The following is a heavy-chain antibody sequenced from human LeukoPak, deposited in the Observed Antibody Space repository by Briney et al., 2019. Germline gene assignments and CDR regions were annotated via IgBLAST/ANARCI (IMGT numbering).Heavy chain of an antibody. J-gene: IGHJ4*02. D-gene: IGHD4-11*01. CDR3: TKVGVYSNFYFDY. V-gene: IGHV3-23*01. CDR2: VTSSGGST. CDR1: GFTFSSYA. Sequence: GWSLRLSCAASGFTFSSYAMSWVRQAPGKGLEWVSGVTSSGGSTYYADSVKGRFTISRDSSKSTLYLQMNSLRAEDTAVYYCTKVGVYSNFYFDYWGQGILVTVSS.